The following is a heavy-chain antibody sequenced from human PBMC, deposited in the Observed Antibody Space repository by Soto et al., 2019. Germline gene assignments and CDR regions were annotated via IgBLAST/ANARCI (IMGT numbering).Heavy chain of an antibody. J-gene: IGHJ5*02. D-gene: IGHD2-8*02. V-gene: IGHV4-4*02. CDR3: ASAPDTA. Sequence: QVQLQESGPGLVKPSGTLSLTCAVPGGSISSDYWWSWVRQPPGKGLQWIGEISQGGGTTYNPSLKSRVTKTVDKSKNPFSLKLSSVTAADTAVYYCASAPDTAWGQGTLVTVSS. CDR2: ISQGGGT. CDR1: GGSISSDYW.